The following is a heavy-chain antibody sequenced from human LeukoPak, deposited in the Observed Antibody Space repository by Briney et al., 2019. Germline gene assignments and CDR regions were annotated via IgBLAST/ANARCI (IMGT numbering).Heavy chain of an antibody. Sequence: GGSLRLSCAASGFTFSSFAMHWVRQAPGKGLEWVADVSNDGNNKYYADSVKGRFTISRDTSKNTLYLQMNSLRAEDTAVYYCARSPGQCSGGSCATGYWGQGTLVTVSS. CDR3: ARSPGQCSGGSCATGY. J-gene: IGHJ4*02. D-gene: IGHD2-15*01. V-gene: IGHV3-30-3*01. CDR1: GFTFSSFA. CDR2: VSNDGNNK.